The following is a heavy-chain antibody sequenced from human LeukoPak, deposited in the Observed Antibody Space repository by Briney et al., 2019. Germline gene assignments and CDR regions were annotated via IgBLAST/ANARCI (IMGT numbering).Heavy chain of an antibody. V-gene: IGHV4-61*01. CDR1: GGSISSGSYY. Sequence: PSETLSLTCTVSGGSISSGSYYWSWIRQPPGKGLEWIGYIYYSGSTNYNPSLKSRVTISVDTSKNQFSLKLSSVTAADTAVYYCARCIAAASGDYFDYWGQGTLVTVSS. J-gene: IGHJ4*02. D-gene: IGHD6-13*01. CDR3: ARCIAAASGDYFDY. CDR2: IYYSGST.